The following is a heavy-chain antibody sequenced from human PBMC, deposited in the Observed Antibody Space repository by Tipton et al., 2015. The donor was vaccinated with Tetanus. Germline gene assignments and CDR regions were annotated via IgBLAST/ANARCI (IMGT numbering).Heavy chain of an antibody. J-gene: IGHJ4*02. V-gene: IGHV4-59*11. D-gene: IGHD6-6*01. CDR3: ARLAWRPDTSIITAPRYFDK. CDR2: IDHSGNT. Sequence: TLSLTCTVSGGSLSSLLWTWTRLSPGKGLEWIGYIDHSGNTNYNPSLRSRVTMSLDTSKNQFSLKVTSVTAADTAVYFCARLAWRPDTSIITAPRYFDKWGKGTLVTVSS. CDR1: GGSLSSLL.